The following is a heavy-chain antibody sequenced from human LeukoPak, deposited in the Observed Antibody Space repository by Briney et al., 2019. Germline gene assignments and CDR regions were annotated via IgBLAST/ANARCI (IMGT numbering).Heavy chain of an antibody. D-gene: IGHD3-10*02. CDR2: IGSDNKP. CDR3: ARYLHYYVAMDV. Sequence: GGSLRLSCEASGFTFSAYAMTWVRQAPGKGLEWVSSIGSDNKPHYSESVKGRFAIFRDNSKSMLFLQLNSLTAEDTALYCCARYLHYYVAMDVWGQGTTVTVSS. V-gene: IGHV3-23*05. J-gene: IGHJ6*02. CDR1: GFTFSAYA.